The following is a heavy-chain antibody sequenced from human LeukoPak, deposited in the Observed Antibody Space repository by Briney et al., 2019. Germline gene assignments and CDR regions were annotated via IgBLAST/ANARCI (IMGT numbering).Heavy chain of an antibody. CDR1: GGTFSSYA. CDR3: AENSSDSLYAFDI. CDR2: IIPILGIA. Sequence: SVKVSCKASGGTFSSYAISWVRQAPGQGLEWMGRIIPILGIANYAQKFQGRVTITADKSTSTAYMELSSLRSEDTAVCYCAENSSDSLYAFDIWGQGTMVTVSS. D-gene: IGHD3-22*01. V-gene: IGHV1-69*04. J-gene: IGHJ3*02.